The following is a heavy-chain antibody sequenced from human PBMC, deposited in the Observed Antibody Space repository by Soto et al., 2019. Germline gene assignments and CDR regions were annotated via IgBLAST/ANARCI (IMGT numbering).Heavy chain of an antibody. Sequence: GESLKISCKGSGYSFTSYWIGWVRQMPGKGLEWMGIIYPGDSDTRYSPSFQGQVTISADKSISTAYLQWSSLKASDTAMYYCASTSIAAAGEDYNWFDPWGQGTLVTLSS. J-gene: IGHJ5*02. CDR3: ASTSIAAAGEDYNWFDP. V-gene: IGHV5-51*01. CDR1: GYSFTSYW. D-gene: IGHD6-13*01. CDR2: IYPGDSDT.